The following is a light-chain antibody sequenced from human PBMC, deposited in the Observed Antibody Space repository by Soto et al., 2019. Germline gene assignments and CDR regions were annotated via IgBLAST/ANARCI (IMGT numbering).Light chain of an antibody. CDR2: RAS. Sequence: EIVLTQSPGTLSLSPGERSTLSFRASHYVYSNVAWFQQRPGQAPRLLIYRASTRATGTPARFSGSGSGTDFTLTINRLEPEDSAVYYCQQYGSLITFGQGTRLEIK. V-gene: IGKV3-20*01. J-gene: IGKJ5*01. CDR3: QQYGSLIT. CDR1: HYVYSN.